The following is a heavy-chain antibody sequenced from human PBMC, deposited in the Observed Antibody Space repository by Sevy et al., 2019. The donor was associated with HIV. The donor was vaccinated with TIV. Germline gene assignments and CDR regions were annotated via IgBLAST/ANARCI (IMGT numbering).Heavy chain of an antibody. CDR2: ISWNSGSI. D-gene: IGHD6-19*01. V-gene: IGHV3-9*01. J-gene: IGHJ4*02. CDR3: AKDFRQWLVRGYFDY. Sequence: GGSLRLSCAASGFTFDDYAMHWVRQAPGKGLEWVSGISWNSGSIGYADSVKGRFTISRDNAKNSLYLQMNSLRAEDTALYYCAKDFRQWLVRGYFDYWGQGTLVTVSS. CDR1: GFTFDDYA.